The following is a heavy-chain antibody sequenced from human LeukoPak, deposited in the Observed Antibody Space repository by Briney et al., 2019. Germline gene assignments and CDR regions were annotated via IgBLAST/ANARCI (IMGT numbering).Heavy chain of an antibody. CDR1: GFTLSRYW. J-gene: IGHJ4*02. Sequence: GGSLRLSCVASGFTLSRYWMSWVRQAPGKGLEWVANINQDGSEKHYLDSVKGRFTVSKDNAKNSLYLQMNSLRVEDTAICYCARDLRRGNTYLWYYFDFWGQGTLVTVSS. CDR2: INQDGSEK. CDR3: ARDLRRGNTYLWYYFDF. V-gene: IGHV3-7*01. D-gene: IGHD2-21*01.